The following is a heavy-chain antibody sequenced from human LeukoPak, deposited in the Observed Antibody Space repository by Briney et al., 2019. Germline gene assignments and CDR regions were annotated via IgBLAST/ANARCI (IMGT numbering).Heavy chain of an antibody. V-gene: IGHV3-66*02. CDR1: GFTVSSNY. J-gene: IGHJ6*04. CDR3: AELGITMIGGV. Sequence: GGSLRLSCAASGFTVSSNYMSWVRQGPGKGLECVSVISNDGDTYHADSVKGRLTISRDNSKNMVYLQMNSLRGDDTAVYYCAELGITMIGGVWGKGTTVTISS. CDR2: ISNDGDT. D-gene: IGHD3-10*02.